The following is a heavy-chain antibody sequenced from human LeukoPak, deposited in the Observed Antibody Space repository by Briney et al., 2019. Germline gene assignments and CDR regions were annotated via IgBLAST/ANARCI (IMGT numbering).Heavy chain of an antibody. CDR1: GFTFSTYS. CDR2: ISSSGSMK. J-gene: IGHJ4*02. D-gene: IGHD5-12*01. Sequence: GGSLRLSCAASGFTFSTYSMNWVRQAPGKGLEWVSYISSSGSMKDNTDSVKGRFTISRDDAKNTLYLQMNSLSAEDTAVYYCVRDYAVDRVAHWGQGTLVTVSS. V-gene: IGHV3-48*04. CDR3: VRDYAVDRVAH.